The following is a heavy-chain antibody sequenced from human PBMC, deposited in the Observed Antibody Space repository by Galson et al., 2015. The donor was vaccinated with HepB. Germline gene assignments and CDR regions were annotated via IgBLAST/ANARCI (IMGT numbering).Heavy chain of an antibody. CDR2: ISAYNGDS. CDR3: ARSPSSSLGRYDYIWGSYRYREGYYDY. D-gene: IGHD3-16*02. J-gene: IGHJ4*02. CDR1: GYTFTRFG. Sequence: SVKVSCKASGYTFTRFGISWVRQAPGQGLERMGWISAYNGDSDYAQKLQGRVTMTTDTSTSTAYMELRSLRSDDTAVYYCARSPSSSLGRYDYIWGSYRYREGYYDYWGQGTLVTVSS. V-gene: IGHV1-18*01.